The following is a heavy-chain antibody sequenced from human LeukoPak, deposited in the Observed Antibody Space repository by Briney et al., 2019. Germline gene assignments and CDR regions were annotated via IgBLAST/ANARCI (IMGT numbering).Heavy chain of an antibody. Sequence: ASVKVSCKASGYIFTDYYIHWVRQAPGQGLEWMGSLNPINGDTKYAQKFNGRVTMTRDTSITTAYLELHSLRSDDTAVYYSAKHDGYGSGRWDWFDPWGQGILVTVSS. V-gene: IGHV1-2*02. J-gene: IGHJ5*02. CDR3: AKHDGYGSGRWDWFDP. CDR1: GYIFTDYY. CDR2: LNPINGDT. D-gene: IGHD3-10*01.